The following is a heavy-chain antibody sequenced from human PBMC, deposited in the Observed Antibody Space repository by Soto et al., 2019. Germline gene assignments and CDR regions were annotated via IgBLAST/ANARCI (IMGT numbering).Heavy chain of an antibody. Sequence: SETLSLTCTVSGGSINNYFWSWIRQPPGKGLEWIGYIYYSGSTDYNPSLKSRVTISVDTSNSQFSLELSSVTAADTAVYYCARGLITGSHYSGGWYYFDSWGQGTQVTVSS. CDR2: IYYSGST. CDR1: GGSINNYF. V-gene: IGHV4-59*12. J-gene: IGHJ4*02. CDR3: ARGLITGSHYSGGWYYFDS. D-gene: IGHD6-19*01.